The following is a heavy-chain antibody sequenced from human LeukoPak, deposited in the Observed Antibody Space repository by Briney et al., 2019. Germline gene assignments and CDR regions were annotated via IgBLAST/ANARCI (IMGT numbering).Heavy chain of an antibody. Sequence: PGGSLRLSCAVSGFTFCGYAMSSVRQAPGKGLEWVSNIGSGGENTYYADSARGRFTNSRDNSKNTVYLQMNSLRAEDTAVYYWRKVLRGGKDYWGQGTLVTVFS. CDR2: IGSGGENT. CDR3: RKVLRGGKDY. CDR1: GFTFCGYA. J-gene: IGHJ4*02. D-gene: IGHD3-16*01. V-gene: IGHV3-23*01.